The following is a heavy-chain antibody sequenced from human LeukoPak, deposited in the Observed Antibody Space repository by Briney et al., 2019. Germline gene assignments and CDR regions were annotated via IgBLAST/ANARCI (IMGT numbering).Heavy chain of an antibody. V-gene: IGHV4-34*01. J-gene: IGHJ6*04. D-gene: IGHD3-10*01. CDR2: INHSGST. CDR3: ARAGPKPSRGVITSYYYYYGMDV. Sequence: SETLSLTCAVYGGSFSGYYWSWIRQPPGKGLEWIGEINHSGSTDYNPSLKSRVTISVDTSKNQFSLKLSSVTAADAAVYYCARAGPKPSRGVITSYYYYYGMDVWGKGTTVTVSS. CDR1: GGSFSGYY.